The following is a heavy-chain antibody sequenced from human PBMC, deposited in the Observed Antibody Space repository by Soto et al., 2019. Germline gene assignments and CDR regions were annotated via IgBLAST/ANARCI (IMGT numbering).Heavy chain of an antibody. V-gene: IGHV4-34*01. J-gene: IGHJ4*02. Sequence: QVQLQQWGAGLLKPSETLSLTCAVYGGSFSGYYWSWIRQPPGKGLEWSGEINHMGSTNYNPSLKSRVTISVDTSKNQFSLKLSSVTAADTAVYYCARNRKLVRLVYFDYWGQGTLVTVSS. CDR3: ARNRKLVRLVYFDY. CDR1: GGSFSGYY. CDR2: INHMGST. D-gene: IGHD6-6*01.